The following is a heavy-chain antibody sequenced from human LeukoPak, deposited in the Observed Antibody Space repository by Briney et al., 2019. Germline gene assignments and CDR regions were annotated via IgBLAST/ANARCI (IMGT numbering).Heavy chain of an antibody. V-gene: IGHV3-7*01. D-gene: IGHD2-2*01. CDR3: ARDRYCSSTSCFLSDY. CDR1: GFSFTTYW. CDR2: INQDGTEK. J-gene: IGHJ4*02. Sequence: GGSLRLSCAASGFSFTTYWMSWVRQAQGKGLEWVANINQDGTEKYYVDSVKGRFTISRDNGKNSLYLQMNSLRGEDTAVYYCARDRYCSSTSCFLSDYWGQGTLVTVSS.